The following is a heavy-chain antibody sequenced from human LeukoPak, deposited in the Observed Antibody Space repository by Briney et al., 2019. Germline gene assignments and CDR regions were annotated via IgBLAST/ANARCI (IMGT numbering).Heavy chain of an antibody. CDR3: ARWDDSAWAFGS. Sequence: PSETLSLTCIVSGGSIRTYSWNWIGQSPGKGLEWIGYISHSGTTSYRSSLKSRVTISVDTSKNQLSLKLASVTAADTAVYFCARWDDSAWAFGSWGPGTLVTVSS. J-gene: IGHJ4*02. CDR2: ISHSGTT. D-gene: IGHD6-19*01. V-gene: IGHV4-59*08. CDR1: GGSIRTYS.